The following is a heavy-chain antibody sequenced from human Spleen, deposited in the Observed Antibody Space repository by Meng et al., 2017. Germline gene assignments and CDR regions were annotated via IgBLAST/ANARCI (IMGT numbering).Heavy chain of an antibody. CDR1: GGSFSDYS. CDR2: INHSGAT. J-gene: IGHJ4*02. CDR3: ARRRLYDFWSGSTPFDY. D-gene: IGHD3-3*01. V-gene: IGHV4-34*01. Sequence: HVQRQQWGGGLLKPSGTLSLTCGVYGGSFSDYSWSWIRQPPGKGLEWIGEINHSGATNYNPSLKSRVTISVDTSKNQFSLKLNSVTAADTAIYYCARRRLYDFWSGSTPFDYWGQGTLVTVSS.